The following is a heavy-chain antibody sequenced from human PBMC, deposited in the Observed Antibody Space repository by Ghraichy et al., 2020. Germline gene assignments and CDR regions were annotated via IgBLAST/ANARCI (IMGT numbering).Heavy chain of an antibody. CDR1: GASMSSYY. J-gene: IGHJ5*02. CDR3: VGTSLDFDP. CDR2: NHYSGST. D-gene: IGHD2-2*01. Sequence: SETLSLTCTVSGASMSSYYWSWIRQSPGKGLEWIGYNHYSGSTNYKPSLKSRVTMSLDTSKNQFSLKLTSVTAADTAVYYCVGTSLDFDPWGQGTLVTISS. V-gene: IGHV4-59*01.